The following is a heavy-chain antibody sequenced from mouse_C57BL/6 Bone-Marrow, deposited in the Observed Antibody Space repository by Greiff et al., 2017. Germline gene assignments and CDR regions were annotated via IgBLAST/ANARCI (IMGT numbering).Heavy chain of an antibody. CDR1: GYSFTDYN. V-gene: IGHV1-39*01. J-gene: IGHJ4*01. Sequence: VQLQQSGPELVKPGASVKISCKASGYSFTDYNMNWVKQSNGKSLEWIGVINPNYGTTSYNQKFKGKATLTVDKSSSTAYMELRSLTSEDSAVYYCARRRYSNYDYAMDYWGQGTSVTVSS. CDR2: INPNYGTT. D-gene: IGHD2-5*01. CDR3: ARRRYSNYDYAMDY.